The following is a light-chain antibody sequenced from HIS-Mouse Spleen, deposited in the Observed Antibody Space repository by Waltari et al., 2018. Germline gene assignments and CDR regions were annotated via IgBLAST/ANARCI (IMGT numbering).Light chain of an antibody. V-gene: IGLV3-10*01. CDR2: EDS. J-gene: IGLJ2*01. CDR1: SLPKQY. Sequence: SYELTQPPSVSVSPGQTARITCPGDSLPKQYAYWYQQKSGQAPVPVIYEDSKRPSGIPERFSGSSSGTMATLTISGAQVEDEADYYCYSTDSSGNHRVFGGGTKLTVL. CDR3: YSTDSSGNHRV.